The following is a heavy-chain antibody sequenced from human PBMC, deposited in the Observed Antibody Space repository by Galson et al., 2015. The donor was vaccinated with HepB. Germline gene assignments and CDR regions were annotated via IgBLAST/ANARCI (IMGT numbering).Heavy chain of an antibody. Sequence: SVKVSCKASGGTFSSYAISWVRQAPGQGLEWMGGIIPIFGTANYAQKFQGRVTITADESTSTAYMELSSLRSEDTAVYYCAAQPNIVVVPAATPFDYYYYMDVWGKGTTVTVSS. D-gene: IGHD2-2*01. CDR3: AAQPNIVVVPAATPFDYYYYMDV. J-gene: IGHJ6*03. CDR1: GGTFSSYA. V-gene: IGHV1-69*13. CDR2: IIPIFGTA.